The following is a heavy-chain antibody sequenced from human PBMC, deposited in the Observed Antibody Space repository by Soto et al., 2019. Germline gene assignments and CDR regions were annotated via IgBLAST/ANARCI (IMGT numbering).Heavy chain of an antibody. D-gene: IGHD5-18*01. CDR1: GFTFSSYW. CDR3: ARARVDTALVMAF. Sequence: EVQLVESGGGLVQPGGSLRLSCAASGFTFSSYWMHWVRQAPGKGLVWVSRINGDGSTTSYADSVKGRFTISRDNAKNTLYLQMYSLRAQDTAVYHCARARVDTALVMAFWGQGTLVTVSS. V-gene: IGHV3-74*01. CDR2: INGDGSTT. J-gene: IGHJ4*02.